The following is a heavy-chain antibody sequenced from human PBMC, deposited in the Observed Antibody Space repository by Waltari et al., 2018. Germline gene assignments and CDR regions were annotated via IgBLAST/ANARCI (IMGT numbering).Heavy chain of an antibody. CDR3: ARDRGRGLFLDT. V-gene: IGHV4-4*02. CDR1: GDSMSSTDC. Sequence: QLQLQESGPGLVKPSGTLSLSCAVSGDSMSSTDCWSWVRQSPQKGLEWIGQVRGDRRTNYNPSFASRVTVSLDTSNNQFSLRVTSATAADTAVYYCARDRGRGLFLDTWGPGTLVTVS. CDR2: VRGDRRT. J-gene: IGHJ5*02. D-gene: IGHD2-15*01.